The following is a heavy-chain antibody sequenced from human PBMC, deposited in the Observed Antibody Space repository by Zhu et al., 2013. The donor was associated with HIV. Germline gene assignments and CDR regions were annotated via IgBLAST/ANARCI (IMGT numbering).Heavy chain of an antibody. J-gene: IGHJ6*03. D-gene: IGHD4-17*01. CDR2: ILPALAST. V-gene: IGHV1-69*09. CDR3: ARDRTTGAHYFYMDV. CDR1: GVKLKFHA. Sequence: QVQLMQSGPEVKRPGSSVRVSCQASGVKLKFHAISWIRQAPGQGLEWLGSILPALASTKYGRNFQGRVTMTSDTSTRTVYMELSRLRSDDTAVYYCARDRTTGAHYFYMDVWGKGTTVTVSS.